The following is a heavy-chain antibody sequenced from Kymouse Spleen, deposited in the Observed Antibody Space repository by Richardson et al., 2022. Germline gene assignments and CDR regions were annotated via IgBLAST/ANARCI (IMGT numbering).Heavy chain of an antibody. CDR2: IWYDGSNK. CDR1: GFTFSSYG. D-gene: IGHD5-18,IGHD5-18*01. Sequence: QVQLVESGGGVVQPGRSLRLSCAASGFTFSSYGMHWVRQAPGKGLEWVAVIWYDGSNKYYADSVKGRFTISRDNSKNTLYLQMNSLRAEDTAVYYCARDRDTAMAFFDYWGQGTLVTVSS. J-gene: IGHJ4*02. V-gene: IGHV3-33*01. CDR3: ARDRDTAMAFFDY.